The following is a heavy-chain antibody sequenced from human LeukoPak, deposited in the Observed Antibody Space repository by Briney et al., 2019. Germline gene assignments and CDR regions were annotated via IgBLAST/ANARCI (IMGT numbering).Heavy chain of an antibody. CDR1: GFTFDDYA. V-gene: IGHV3-43D*03. J-gene: IGHJ6*03. CDR3: VRESRRYQLPGLNDYYYMDV. CDR2: ISWDGGST. D-gene: IGHD2-2*01. Sequence: GGSLRLSCAASGFTFDDYAMHWVRQAPGKGLEWVSLISWDGGSTYYADSVKGRFTISRDNSKNSLYLQMNSLRAEDTAVYYCVRESRRYQLPGLNDYYYMDVWGKGTTVTVSS.